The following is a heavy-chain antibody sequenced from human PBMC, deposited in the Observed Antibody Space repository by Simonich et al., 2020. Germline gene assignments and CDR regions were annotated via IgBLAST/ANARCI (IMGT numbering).Heavy chain of an antibody. V-gene: IGHV5-51*01. CDR3: ARQLNDFDI. CDR2: SYPGDSET. D-gene: IGHD1-1*01. Sequence: EVQLVPSGAEVKKPGESLKISCKGSGYSFTSYCIGWVRQMPGKGLEWMWNSYPGDSETRYSTSLQGQVTISDDKSISTAYLQWSSLKASDTAMYYCARQLNDFDIWGQGTMVTVSS. J-gene: IGHJ3*02. CDR1: GYSFTSYC.